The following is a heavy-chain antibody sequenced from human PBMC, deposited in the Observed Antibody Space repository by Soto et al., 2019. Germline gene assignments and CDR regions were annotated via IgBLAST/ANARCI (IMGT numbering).Heavy chain of an antibody. V-gene: IGHV2-5*01. CDR3: AHRGYGDYPRDNWFDP. D-gene: IGHD4-17*01. Sequence: SGPTLVHPRQALTLTCSFSGFSLSTGGRGVGWIRQPPGKALEWLALIYWNDDKRFSPSLKSRLTITKDTSKNQVVLTMTNMDPVDTATYYCAHRGYGDYPRDNWFDPWGQGTLVTVSS. CDR2: IYWNDDK. CDR1: GFSLSTGGRG. J-gene: IGHJ5*02.